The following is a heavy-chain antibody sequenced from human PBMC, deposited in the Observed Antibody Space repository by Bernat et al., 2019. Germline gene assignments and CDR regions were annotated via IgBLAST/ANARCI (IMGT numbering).Heavy chain of an antibody. D-gene: IGHD1-14*01. Sequence: QVQLVESGGGVVQPGRSLRLSCAASGFTFSSYAMHWVRQAPGKGLEWVAVISYDGSNKYYADSVKGRFAISRDNSKNTLYLQMNSLRAEDTAVYYCARDNRKEEGYLDYWGQGTLVTVSS. J-gene: IGHJ4*02. CDR1: GFTFSSYA. CDR2: ISYDGSNK. V-gene: IGHV3-30*09. CDR3: ARDNRKEEGYLDY.